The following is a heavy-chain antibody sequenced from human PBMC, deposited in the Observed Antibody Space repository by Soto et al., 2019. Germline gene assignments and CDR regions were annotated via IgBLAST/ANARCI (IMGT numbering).Heavy chain of an antibody. CDR3: ARAVYYGSGGNFDY. V-gene: IGHV4-4*02. D-gene: IGHD3-10*01. J-gene: IGHJ4*02. CDR2: IYHSGST. CDR1: GVSISSSIYY. Sequence: SETLSLTCTVSGVSISSSIYYWSWVRQPPGKGLEWIGEIYHSGSTNYNPSLKSRVTISVDKSKNQFSLKLSSVTAADTAVYYCARAVYYGSGGNFDYWGQGTLVTVSS.